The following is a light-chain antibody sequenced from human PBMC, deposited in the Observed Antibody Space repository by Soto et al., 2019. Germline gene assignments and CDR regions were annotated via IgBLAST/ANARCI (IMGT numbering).Light chain of an antibody. CDR3: QQSNSSPPT. Sequence: DIQMTQSPSALSASVGDRVTITCRASQSITNYLNWYQHKPGQAPNLLLYAASTLQAGVPSRFRGSGSGTDFTLTISSLQPEDFATYFCQQSNSSPPTFGGGTKVEIK. V-gene: IGKV1-39*01. CDR1: QSITNY. J-gene: IGKJ4*01. CDR2: AAS.